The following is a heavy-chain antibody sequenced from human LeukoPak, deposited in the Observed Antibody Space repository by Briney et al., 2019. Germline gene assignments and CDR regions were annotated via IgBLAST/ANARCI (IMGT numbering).Heavy chain of an antibody. CDR1: GGSFSGYY. J-gene: IGHJ4*02. V-gene: IGHV4-34*01. Sequence: SETLSLTCAVYGGSFSGYYWSWIRQPPGKGLEWIEEINHSGSTNYNPSLKSRVTISVDTSKNQFSLKLSSVTAADTAVYYCARGEYYDFWSGSLPDYWGQGTLVTVSS. D-gene: IGHD3-3*01. CDR2: INHSGST. CDR3: ARGEYYDFWSGSLPDY.